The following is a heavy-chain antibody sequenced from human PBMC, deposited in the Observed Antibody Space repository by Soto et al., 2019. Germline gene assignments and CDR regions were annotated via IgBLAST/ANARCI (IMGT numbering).Heavy chain of an antibody. CDR1: GYTFTSYA. J-gene: IGHJ6*02. Sequence: ASVKLSCKASGYTFTSYAMHWVRHAPGRRLEWMGWINAGNGNTKYSQKFQGRVTITRDTSASTAYMEPSSLRSEDTAVYYCASSKLAASLFGMEVWGQGTTVSVS. CDR3: ASSKLAASLFGMEV. CDR2: INAGNGNT. D-gene: IGHD6-13*01. V-gene: IGHV1-3*01.